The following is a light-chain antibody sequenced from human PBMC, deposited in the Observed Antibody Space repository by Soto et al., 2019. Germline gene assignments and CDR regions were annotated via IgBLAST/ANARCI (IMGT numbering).Light chain of an antibody. CDR1: SSDVGGYNY. V-gene: IGLV2-11*01. CDR3: CSYAGSYTVV. J-gene: IGLJ2*01. Sequence: QSARTQPRSVSGSPGQSVTISCNGTSSDVGGYNYVSWYQQHPGKAPKLMIFDVTKRPPGVPDRFSGSKSGNTASLTISGLQAEDEANYYCCSYAGSYTVVFGGGTKLTVL. CDR2: DVT.